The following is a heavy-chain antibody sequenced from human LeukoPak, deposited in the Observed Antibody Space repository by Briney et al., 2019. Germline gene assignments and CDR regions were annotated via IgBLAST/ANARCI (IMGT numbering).Heavy chain of an antibody. CDR3: ARDLGSYTAMVTWYYFDY. CDR1: GYTFTSYG. Sequence: SVKVSCKASGYTFTSYGISWVRQAPGQGLEWMGRIIPILGIANYAQKFQGRVTITADKSTSTAYMELSSLRSEDTAVYYCARDLGSYTAMVTWYYFDYWGQGTLVTVSS. CDR2: IIPILGIA. D-gene: IGHD5-18*01. J-gene: IGHJ4*02. V-gene: IGHV1-69*04.